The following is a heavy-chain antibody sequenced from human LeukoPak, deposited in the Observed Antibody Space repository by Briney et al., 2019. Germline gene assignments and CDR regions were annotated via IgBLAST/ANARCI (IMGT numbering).Heavy chain of an antibody. Sequence: GGSLRLSCAASGFTFSSYWMSWVRQAPGKGLEWVADIKQDGSAKYYVDSVKGRFTISRDNAKNSLYLQMNSLRAEDTAVYYCARDLVGIVNNAFDIWGQGTMVTVSS. D-gene: IGHD3-22*01. V-gene: IGHV3-7*03. J-gene: IGHJ3*02. CDR2: IKQDGSAK. CDR3: ARDLVGIVNNAFDI. CDR1: GFTFSSYW.